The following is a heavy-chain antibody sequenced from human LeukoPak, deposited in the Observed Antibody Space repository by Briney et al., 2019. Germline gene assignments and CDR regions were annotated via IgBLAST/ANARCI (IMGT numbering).Heavy chain of an antibody. J-gene: IGHJ4*02. D-gene: IGHD7-27*01. CDR1: GFTFSSYE. Sequence: PGGSLRLSCAASGFTFSSYEMNWVRQAPGKGLEWISYISISSNTIYYADSVKGRFTISRDNAKNSLSLQMNSLRAEDAGVYYCAGKYGLGHYSVYWGQGTLVTVSS. CDR2: ISISSNTI. CDR3: AGKYGLGHYSVY. V-gene: IGHV3-48*03.